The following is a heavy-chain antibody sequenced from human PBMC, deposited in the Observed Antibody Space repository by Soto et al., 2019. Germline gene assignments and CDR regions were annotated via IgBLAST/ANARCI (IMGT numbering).Heavy chain of an antibody. CDR3: ARSEPIVFYYFMDV. Sequence: GASVKVSCKGSGYGFISYGVSWVRQAPGQGLEWMGWISAYNGDTKYAEKFQGRVTMTTDTYTATAYMEVTSLRSDDTAVYYCARSEPIVFYYFMDVWGQGTTVTVSS. J-gene: IGHJ6*02. D-gene: IGHD1-26*01. CDR2: ISAYNGDT. CDR1: GYGFISYG. V-gene: IGHV1-18*01.